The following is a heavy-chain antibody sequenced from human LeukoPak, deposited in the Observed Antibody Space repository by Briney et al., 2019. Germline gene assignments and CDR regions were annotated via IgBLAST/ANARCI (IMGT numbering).Heavy chain of an antibody. V-gene: IGHV4-39*07. D-gene: IGHD1-26*01. CDR1: GGSISSSSYY. CDR3: ARGPYSGSYYRIDY. Sequence: SETLSLTCAVSGGSISSSSYYWGWIRQPPGKGLEWIETIYSGGSTYYNPSLKSRVTISVDTSKNQFSLKLSSVTAADTAVYYCARGPYSGSYYRIDYWGQGTLVTVSS. J-gene: IGHJ4*02. CDR2: IYSGGST.